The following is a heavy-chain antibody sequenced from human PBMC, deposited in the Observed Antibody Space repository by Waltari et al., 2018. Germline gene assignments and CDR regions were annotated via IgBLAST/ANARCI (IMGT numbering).Heavy chain of an antibody. CDR1: GGSISSYY. CDR3: ARDGVAANIDP. Sequence: QVQLQESGPGLVKPSETLSLTCTVSGGSISSYYWSWIRQPPGKGLEWIGYIYYSGSTNYNPSLKSRVTISVDTSKNQFSLKLSSVTAADTVVYYCARDGVAANIDPWGQGTLVTVSS. D-gene: IGHD6-13*01. J-gene: IGHJ5*02. CDR2: IYYSGST. V-gene: IGHV4-59*01.